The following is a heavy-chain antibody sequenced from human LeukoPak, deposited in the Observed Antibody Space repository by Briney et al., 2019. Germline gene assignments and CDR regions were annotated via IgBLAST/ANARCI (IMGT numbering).Heavy chain of an antibody. D-gene: IGHD1-14*01. V-gene: IGHV3-48*03. CDR1: EFTFSNYE. CDR3: ARTGLMGFDY. CDR2: ISRSGTTT. Sequence: GGSLRLSCAVSEFTFSNYEMVWARQAPGKGLEWISYISRSGTTTYYAESVKGRFTISRDNAKNSLYLQMNSLRAEDTAVYYCARTGLMGFDYWGQGTLVTVSS. J-gene: IGHJ4*02.